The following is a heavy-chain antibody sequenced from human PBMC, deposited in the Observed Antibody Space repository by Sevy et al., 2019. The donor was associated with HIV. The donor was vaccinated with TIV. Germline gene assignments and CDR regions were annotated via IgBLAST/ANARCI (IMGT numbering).Heavy chain of an antibody. D-gene: IGHD3-9*01. J-gene: IGHJ3*02. CDR2: RNGDGRTT. Sequence: GGSLRLSCAASGFTFGPYWMHWVRLAPVKGLVWVAVRNGDGRTTKYAEIVKGRFTVSRDNVENTLSLQMNSLKDEDTAMYYCARVLTRGSFDPLDMWGQGTMVTVSS. CDR1: GFTFGPYW. CDR3: ARVLTRGSFDPLDM. V-gene: IGHV3-74*01.